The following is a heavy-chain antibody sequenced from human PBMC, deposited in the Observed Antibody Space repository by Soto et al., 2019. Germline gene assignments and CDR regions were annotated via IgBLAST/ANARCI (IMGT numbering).Heavy chain of an antibody. D-gene: IGHD1-7*01. CDR3: VETGITSWSRFDY. V-gene: IGHV4-34*01. J-gene: IGHJ4*02. Sequence: SETLSLTCAVYGGSLSGYYWSWIRQPPGKGLEWIGEINHSGSTNYNPSLKSRVTISVDTSKKELYLKLTSVTAADTALYYCVETGITSWSRFDYWGQGSLVTVSS. CDR1: GGSLSGYY. CDR2: INHSGST.